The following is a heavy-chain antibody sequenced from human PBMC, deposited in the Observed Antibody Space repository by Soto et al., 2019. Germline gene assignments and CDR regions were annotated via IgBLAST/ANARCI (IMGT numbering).Heavy chain of an antibody. Sequence: ASVKVSCKASGYTFTSYYMHWVRQAPGQGLEWMGIINPSGGSTSYAQKFQGRVTMTRDTSTSTVYMELSSLRSEDTAVYYCAREGGRTYYYDSSGYFPYYFDYWGQGTLVTVPS. CDR3: AREGGRTYYYDSSGYFPYYFDY. D-gene: IGHD3-22*01. CDR2: INPSGGST. J-gene: IGHJ4*02. V-gene: IGHV1-46*01. CDR1: GYTFTSYY.